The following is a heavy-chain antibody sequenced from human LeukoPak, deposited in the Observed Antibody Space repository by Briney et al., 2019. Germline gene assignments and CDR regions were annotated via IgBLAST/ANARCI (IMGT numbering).Heavy chain of an antibody. Sequence: GASVKVSCKASGYTFTSYDINWVRQAPGQGLEWMGWMNPNSGNTGYAQKFQGRVTMTRDTSISTAYMELSSLGSEDTAVYYCASPGNHYDPNGYYPFEDWGQGTLVTVSS. CDR3: ASPGNHYDPNGYYPFED. V-gene: IGHV1-8*01. CDR1: GYTFTSYD. J-gene: IGHJ4*02. D-gene: IGHD3-22*01. CDR2: MNPNSGNT.